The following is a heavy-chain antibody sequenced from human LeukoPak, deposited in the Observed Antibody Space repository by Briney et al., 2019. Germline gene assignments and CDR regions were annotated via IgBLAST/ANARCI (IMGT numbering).Heavy chain of an antibody. CDR1: GGSISSSSYY. CDR2: IYYSGST. V-gene: IGHV4-39*01. CDR3: ARRGSGSYIDY. J-gene: IGHJ4*02. Sequence: SETLSLTCTVSGGSISSSSYYWGWIRQPPGKGLEWIGSIYYSGSTYYNLSLKSRVTISVDTSKNQFSLKLSSVTAADTAVYYCARRGSGSYIDYWGQGTLVTVSS. D-gene: IGHD3-10*01.